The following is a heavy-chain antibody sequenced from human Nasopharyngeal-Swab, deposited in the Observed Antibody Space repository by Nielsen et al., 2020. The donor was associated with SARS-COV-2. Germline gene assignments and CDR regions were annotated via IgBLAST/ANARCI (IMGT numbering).Heavy chain of an antibody. Sequence: GESLKISCVASGVIFSKYWMHWVRQAPGKGLEWVSVIYSGGTTYYADSVKGRFTISRDNSKNTLYLQMNSLRAEDTAVYYCARALEYSSSSWGYWGQGTLVTVSS. CDR1: GVIFSKYW. CDR3: ARALEYSSSSWGY. J-gene: IGHJ4*02. D-gene: IGHD6-6*01. V-gene: IGHV3-53*01. CDR2: IYSGGTT.